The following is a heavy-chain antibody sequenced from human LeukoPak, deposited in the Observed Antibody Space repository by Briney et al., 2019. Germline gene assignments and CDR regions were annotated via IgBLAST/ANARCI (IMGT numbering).Heavy chain of an antibody. CDR3: AKDRYGDYVGNWFDP. D-gene: IGHD4-17*01. J-gene: IGHJ5*02. CDR1: GFTFSSYE. CDR2: ISYDGSNK. Sequence: LPGGSLRLSCAASGFTFSSYEMNWVGQAPGKGLEWVAVISYDGSNKYYADSVKGRFTISRDNSKNTLYLQMNSLRAEDTAVYYCAKDRYGDYVGNWFDPWGQGTLVTVSS. V-gene: IGHV3-30*18.